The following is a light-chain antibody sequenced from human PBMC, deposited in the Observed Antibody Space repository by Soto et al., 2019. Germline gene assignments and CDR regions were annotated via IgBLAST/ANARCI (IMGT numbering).Light chain of an antibody. CDR3: LQAFHYPQT. J-gene: IGKJ1*01. CDR1: QGIRND. Sequence: AIPMTQSPSSLSASVGDRVTITCRASQGIRNDLGWYQQKPGNAPKLLIYASSSLQSGVPSRFSGSGSGTDFTLTISSLQPEDFATYYCLQAFHYPQTFGQGTKVEIK. CDR2: ASS. V-gene: IGKV1-6*01.